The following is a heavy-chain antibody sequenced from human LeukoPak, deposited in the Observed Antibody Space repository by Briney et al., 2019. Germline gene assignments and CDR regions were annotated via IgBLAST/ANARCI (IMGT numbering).Heavy chain of an antibody. CDR2: INHSGST. Sequence: PSETLSLTCAVYGVSFSGYYWSWIRQPPGKGLEWIGEINHSGSTNYNPSLKSRVTISVDTSKNQFSLRLSSVTAADTAVYYCARGDWAKYYDFWSGYYGSWFDPWGQGTLVTVSS. D-gene: IGHD3-3*01. CDR3: ARGDWAKYYDFWSGYYGSWFDP. CDR1: GVSFSGYY. V-gene: IGHV4-34*01. J-gene: IGHJ5*02.